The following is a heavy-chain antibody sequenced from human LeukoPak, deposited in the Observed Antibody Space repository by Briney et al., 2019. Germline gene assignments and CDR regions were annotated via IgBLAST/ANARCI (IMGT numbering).Heavy chain of an antibody. Sequence: SETLSLTCSVSDDSITMYYWTWIRQPPGKGLEWIGYVDHTGSTNFNPSLNGHVSISRDTIKNLFSLRLRSVTAADTAVYFCARGRVSSSTWYSTYYYYFYMDVWGKGTTVTVSS. D-gene: IGHD1-1*01. CDR1: DDSITMYY. CDR2: VDHTGST. J-gene: IGHJ6*03. CDR3: ARGRVSSSTWYSTYYYYFYMDV. V-gene: IGHV4-59*01.